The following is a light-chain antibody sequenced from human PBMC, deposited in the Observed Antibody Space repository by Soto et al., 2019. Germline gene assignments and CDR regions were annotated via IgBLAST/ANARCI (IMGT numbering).Light chain of an antibody. Sequence: EVVLTQSPGTLSLSPGERATLSCRARQSVTSSYLAWYQQKLGQAPRLLIYGASSRATGIADRFSGSGSGTDFTLTISRLEPEDFAVYYCQQYGSSPGLFTFGPGTKVDL. CDR2: GAS. CDR3: QQYGSSPGLFT. J-gene: IGKJ3*01. V-gene: IGKV3-20*01. CDR1: QSVTSSY.